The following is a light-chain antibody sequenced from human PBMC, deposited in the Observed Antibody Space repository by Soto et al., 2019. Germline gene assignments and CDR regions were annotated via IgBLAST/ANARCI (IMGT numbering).Light chain of an antibody. Sequence: QRVSLSCCASQSVSSIYLTWYQQKPGQAPRLLIYGASTRATGIPARFSGSGSGTDFTLTISSLQPEDFAVYYCQQDYNLPAFGQGTMVDIK. J-gene: IGKJ1*01. CDR3: QQDYNLPA. CDR2: GAS. V-gene: IGKV3D-7*01. CDR1: QSVSSIY.